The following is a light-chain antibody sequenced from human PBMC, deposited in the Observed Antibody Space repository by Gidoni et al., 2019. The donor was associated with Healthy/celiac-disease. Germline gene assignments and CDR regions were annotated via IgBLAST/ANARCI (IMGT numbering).Light chain of an antibody. J-gene: IGKJ2*03. CDR2: KAS. CDR1: QSISSW. Sequence: DIQMTQSPSTLSASVGDRVTITCRASQSISSWLAWYQPKTGKAPKLLIYKASSLESGVPSRFSGSGSGTEFTLTISSLQPDDFATYYCQQYNSYSPTYSFGQGTKLEIK. CDR3: QQYNSYSPTYS. V-gene: IGKV1-5*03.